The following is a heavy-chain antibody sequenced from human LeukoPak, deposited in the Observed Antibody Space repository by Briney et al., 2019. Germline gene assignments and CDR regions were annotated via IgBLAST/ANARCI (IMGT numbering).Heavy chain of an antibody. Sequence: GGSLRLSCAASGFNFNTYEMNWVRQAPGRGLEWVSYISSSSNYKNYADSVQGRFTISRDNAKSSLYLQMNGLRAVDTAVHYCARHGLYDSSDYWAFQHWGQGTLVTVSS. CDR1: GFNFNTYE. CDR2: ISSSSNYK. J-gene: IGHJ1*01. CDR3: ARHGLYDSSDYWAFQH. V-gene: IGHV3-21*05. D-gene: IGHD3-22*01.